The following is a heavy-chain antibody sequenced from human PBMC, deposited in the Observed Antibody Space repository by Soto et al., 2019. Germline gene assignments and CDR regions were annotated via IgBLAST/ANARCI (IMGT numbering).Heavy chain of an antibody. CDR3: AGSSVAGGDYFSDL. V-gene: IGHV3-73*01. J-gene: IGHJ2*01. CDR1: GFSFSAST. Sequence: EVQLVESGGGLVQPGGSLLLSCAASGFSFSASTIHWVRQVSGKGLEWVGRIRTEPNNYAIGYAASVQGRFTISRDDSKNTAFLQMISLKTEDTAVYYCAGSSVAGGDYFSDLWGRGTLISVSS. D-gene: IGHD3-16*01. CDR2: IRTEPNNYAI.